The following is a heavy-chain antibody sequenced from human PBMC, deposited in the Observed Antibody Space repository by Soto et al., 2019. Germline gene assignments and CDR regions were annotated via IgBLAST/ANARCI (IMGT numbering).Heavy chain of an antibody. D-gene: IGHD3-9*01. Sequence: EVQLVESGGGLVQPGGSLRLSCAASGFTFSSYSMNWVRQAPGKGLEWVSYISSSSSTIYYADSVKGRFTISRDNAKNSLYLQMNSLRAEDTAVYYCARDSMTGLNWFAPWGQGTLGTVSS. CDR2: ISSSSSTI. CDR3: ARDSMTGLNWFAP. J-gene: IGHJ5*02. V-gene: IGHV3-48*01. CDR1: GFTFSSYS.